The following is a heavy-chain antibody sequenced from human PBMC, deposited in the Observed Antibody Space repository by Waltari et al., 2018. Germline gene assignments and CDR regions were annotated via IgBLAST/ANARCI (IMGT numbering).Heavy chain of an antibody. CDR2: IYYGGTT. J-gene: IGHJ4*02. V-gene: IGHV4-39*01. D-gene: IGHD2-21*02. Sequence: QLHLQKSGPGLVKPSETLSLTCTVPGGPIRSSNYYWGWIRQPPGKGLEWIGSIYYGGTTYYNPSLKSRVTISVDTSKNQFSLKLSSVTAADTAVYYCARSLGDPDYFDYWGQGTLVTVSS. CDR1: GGPIRSSNYY. CDR3: ARSLGDPDYFDY.